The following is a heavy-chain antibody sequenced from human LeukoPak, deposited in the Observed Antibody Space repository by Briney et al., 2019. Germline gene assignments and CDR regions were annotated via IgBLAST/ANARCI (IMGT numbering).Heavy chain of an antibody. D-gene: IGHD3-3*01. CDR3: ATANYDFAHDYYYMDV. CDR2: ISSSSGTI. CDR1: GFSFSPYS. J-gene: IGHJ6*03. Sequence: SGGSLRLSCAASGFSFSPYSMNWVRQAPGKGLEWVSYISSSSGTIYYSDSVKGRFTISRDNAKNSLYLQMNRLRAEDTAVYYCATANYDFAHDYYYMDVWGKGTTVTVSS. V-gene: IGHV3-48*01.